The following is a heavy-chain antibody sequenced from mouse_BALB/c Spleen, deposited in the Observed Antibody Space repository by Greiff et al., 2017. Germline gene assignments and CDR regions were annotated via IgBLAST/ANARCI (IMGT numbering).Heavy chain of an antibody. CDR2: INSNGGST. Sequence: EVQRVESGGGLVQPGGSLKLSCAASGFTFSSYGMSWVRQTPDKRLELVATINSNGGSTYYPDSVKGRFTISRDNAKNTLYLQMSSLKSEDTAMYYCARGDDYAAWFAYWGQGTLVTVSA. D-gene: IGHD2-4*01. J-gene: IGHJ3*01. CDR3: ARGDDYAAWFAY. V-gene: IGHV5-6-3*01. CDR1: GFTFSSYG.